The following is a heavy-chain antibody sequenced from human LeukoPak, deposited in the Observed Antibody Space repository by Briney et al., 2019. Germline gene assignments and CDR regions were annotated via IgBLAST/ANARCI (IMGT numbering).Heavy chain of an antibody. CDR3: ARGGGIAARGRGRRYFDY. CDR2: INHSGST. CDR1: GGSFSGYY. D-gene: IGHD6-6*01. V-gene: IGHV4-34*01. J-gene: IGHJ4*02. Sequence: PSETLSLTCAVYGGSFSGYYWSWIRQPPGKGLEWIGEINHSGSTNYNPSLKSRVTISVDTSKNQFSLQLSSVTAADTAVYYCARGGGIAARGRGRRYFDYWGQGTLVTVSS.